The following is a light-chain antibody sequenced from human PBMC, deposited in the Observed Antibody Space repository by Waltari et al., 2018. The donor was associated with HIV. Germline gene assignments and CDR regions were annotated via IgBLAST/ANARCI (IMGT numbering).Light chain of an antibody. Sequence: QSVLTQPPSASGTPGQRVNISCSGGSSNIGSNPVNWYRQFPGEAPKLLIYTNIQRPAGVLDRFSGSKSGTSASLAISGRQSEDEADFYCAVWDDSLRSVLFGGGTRLTVL. CDR3: AVWDDSLRSVL. V-gene: IGLV1-44*01. CDR1: SSNIGSNP. CDR2: TNI. J-gene: IGLJ3*02.